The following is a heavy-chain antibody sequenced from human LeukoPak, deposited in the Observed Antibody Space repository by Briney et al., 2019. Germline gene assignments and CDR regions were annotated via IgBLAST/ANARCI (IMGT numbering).Heavy chain of an antibody. CDR1: GFTVSSNY. V-gene: IGHV3-21*01. D-gene: IGHD6-19*01. CDR2: ISSSSSYI. Sequence: GGSLRLSCAASGFTVSSNYMSWVRQAPGKGLQSVSSISSSSSYIYYADSVKGRFTISRDNSKNSLYLQMNSLRAEDTAVYYCARASGWYERGPDYYYYYMDVWGKGTTVTVSS. CDR3: ARASGWYERGPDYYYYYMDV. J-gene: IGHJ6*03.